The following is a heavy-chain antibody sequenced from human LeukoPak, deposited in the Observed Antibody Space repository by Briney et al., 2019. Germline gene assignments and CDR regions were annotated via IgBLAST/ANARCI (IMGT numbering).Heavy chain of an antibody. CDR2: ISWNSGSI. CDR3: AKADYPDYYFDY. CDR1: GFTFDDYA. D-gene: IGHD3-16*01. Sequence: GGSLRLSCAASGFTFDDYAMHWVRQAPGKGLEWVTGISWNSGSIGYADSVKGRFTISRDNAKNSLYLQMNSLRAEDTALYYCAKADYPDYYFDYWGQGTLVTVSS. J-gene: IGHJ4*02. V-gene: IGHV3-9*01.